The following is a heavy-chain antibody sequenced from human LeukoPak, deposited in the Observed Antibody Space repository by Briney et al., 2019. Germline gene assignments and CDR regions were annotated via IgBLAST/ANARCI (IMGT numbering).Heavy chain of an antibody. CDR3: ARGQGTVTTH. J-gene: IGHJ4*02. CDR1: GGSFSGYY. D-gene: IGHD4-17*01. Sequence: SETLSLTCAVSGGSFSGYYWTWIRQPPGKGLEWIGEINHSGSANYSPSLKSRVTISLDTSKNQFSLNLSSVTAADTAVYYCARGQGTVTTHWGQGTLVTVSS. V-gene: IGHV4-34*01. CDR2: INHSGSA.